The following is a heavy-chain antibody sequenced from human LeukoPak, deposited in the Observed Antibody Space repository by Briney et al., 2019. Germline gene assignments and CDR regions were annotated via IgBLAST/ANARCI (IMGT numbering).Heavy chain of an antibody. CDR2: ISLRGLT. Sequence: PSETLSLTCGVSGGSISGTNWWSWVRQPPGQGLEWIGEISLRGLTNYNPSLRSLLTMSLDESKNQVSLNLTSVTAADTAVYYCSRESGPFSPFGFWGQGTLVSVHS. V-gene: IGHV4-4*02. CDR3: SRESGPFSPFGF. D-gene: IGHD1-26*01. J-gene: IGHJ4*02. CDR1: GGSISGTNW.